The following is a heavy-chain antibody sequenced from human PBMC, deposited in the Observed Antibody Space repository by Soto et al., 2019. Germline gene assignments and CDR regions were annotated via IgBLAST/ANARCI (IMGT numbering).Heavy chain of an antibody. J-gene: IGHJ3*02. CDR2: VGDGGGRT. CDR3: ARKGIVDGRNHDAFDI. D-gene: IGHD1-26*01. Sequence: EVQLVESGGGLVQPGVSLRLSCEASGFTFSNYAMSWVRQGPGKGLEWVSSVGDGGGRTYYADSVKGWFTISTDNSKNTLLLKMISLSAEDTVVYYCARKGIVDGRNHDAFDIWGQGTMVIVSS. V-gene: IGHV3-23*04. CDR1: GFTFSNYA.